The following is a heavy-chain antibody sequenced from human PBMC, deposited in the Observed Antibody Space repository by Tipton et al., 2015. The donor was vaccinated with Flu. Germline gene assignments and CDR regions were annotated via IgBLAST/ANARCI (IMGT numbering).Heavy chain of an antibody. Sequence: QLVQSGAEVKKPGASVKVSCKASGYTFTSYDINWVRQATGQGLEWMGWMNPNSGNTGYAQKFQGRVTMTRNTSISTAYMELSSLRSEDTAVYYCARGQGGRFLEWLSRTSSYYYYGMDVWGQGTTVTVSS. CDR1: GYTFTSYD. V-gene: IGHV1-8*01. CDR3: ARGQGGRFLEWLSRTSSYYYYGMDV. D-gene: IGHD3-3*01. J-gene: IGHJ6*02. CDR2: MNPNSGNT.